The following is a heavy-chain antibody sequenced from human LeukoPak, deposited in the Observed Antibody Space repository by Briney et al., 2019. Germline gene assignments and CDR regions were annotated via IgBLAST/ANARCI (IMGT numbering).Heavy chain of an antibody. CDR2: IHTSGNT. D-gene: IGHD3-10*01. Sequence: SQTLSLTCTVSGVSISSGSYYWSWVRQPAGKGLEWIGRIHTSGNTNYNPSLKSRVTISIDTSKNQISLILSSVTAADTAVYFCARGQSGVRGANVPNLMGFDPWGQGTLVIVSS. J-gene: IGHJ5*02. CDR3: ARGQSGVRGANVPNLMGFDP. CDR1: GVSISSGSYY. V-gene: IGHV4-61*02.